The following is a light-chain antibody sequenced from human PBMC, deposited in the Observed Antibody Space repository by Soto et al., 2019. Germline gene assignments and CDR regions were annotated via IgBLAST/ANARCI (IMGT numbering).Light chain of an antibody. CDR2: YPS. CDR3: QQRYNSWT. Sequence: EIVLTQSPGTLSLSPVERASLSCRASQSVSSNYLAWFQQKPGQAPRLLSSYPSSRATGIPDRFSGSGSGTDFTLTISSLEPEDFAVYYCQQRYNSWTFGQGTKVDIK. CDR1: QSVSSNY. J-gene: IGKJ1*01. V-gene: IGKV3D-20*02.